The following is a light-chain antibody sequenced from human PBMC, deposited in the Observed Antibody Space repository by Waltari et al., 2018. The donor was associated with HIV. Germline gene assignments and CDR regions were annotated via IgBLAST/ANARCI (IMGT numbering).Light chain of an antibody. CDR3: SAWDSSLSEWV. V-gene: IGLV10-54*01. Sequence: AGLTQPSSVSKGLGQNVTLTCTGNDKNVGHEGAGWLLRHEGHPPEVLSYRGGARPACMSQKYSASRSGNTASLTITGLRVDDEAVYYCSAWDSSLSEWVFGGGTKLTVL. J-gene: IGLJ3*02. CDR2: RGG. CDR1: DKNVGHEG.